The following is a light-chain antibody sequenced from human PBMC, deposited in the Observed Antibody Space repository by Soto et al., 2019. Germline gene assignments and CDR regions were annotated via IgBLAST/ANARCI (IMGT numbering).Light chain of an antibody. CDR1: SSDVGGYNF. CDR3: SSYTSRSTLV. V-gene: IGLV2-14*01. CDR2: EVS. J-gene: IGLJ2*01. Sequence: QSVLTQPASVSGSPGQSITISCSGTSSDVGGYNFVSWYQQHPGKAPKLMIYEVSNRPSGVSNRFSGSKSGNTASLTISGLQAEDDAHYCCSSYTSRSTLVFGGGTKLTVL.